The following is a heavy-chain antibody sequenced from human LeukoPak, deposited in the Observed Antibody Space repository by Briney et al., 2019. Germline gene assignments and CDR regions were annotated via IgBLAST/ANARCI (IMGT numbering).Heavy chain of an antibody. V-gene: IGHV4-30-4*08. J-gene: IGHJ5*02. CDR3: ARYCSSTSCYTGGGFDP. CDR2: IYYSGST. CDR1: GGSISSGDYY. Sequence: SETLSLTCTVSGGSISSGDYYWSWIRQPPGKGLEWIGYIYYSGSTYYNPSLKSRVTISVDASKNQFSLKLSSVTAADTAVYYCARYCSSTSCYTGGGFDPWGQGTLVTVSS. D-gene: IGHD2-2*02.